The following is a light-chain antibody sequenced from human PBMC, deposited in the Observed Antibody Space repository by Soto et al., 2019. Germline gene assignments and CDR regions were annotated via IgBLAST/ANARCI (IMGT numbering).Light chain of an antibody. CDR2: GAS. CDR1: QSVNNNY. J-gene: IGKJ1*01. Sequence: VLTQSPGTLSLSRGEEATLSCRASQSVNNNYLAWYQQIPGQPPTLLIYGASSRATGVPDRFSGRGSGTDFTLTIARLEPEDFSVYYCQQYATSPRTFGQGTKVDI. V-gene: IGKV3-20*01. CDR3: QQYATSPRT.